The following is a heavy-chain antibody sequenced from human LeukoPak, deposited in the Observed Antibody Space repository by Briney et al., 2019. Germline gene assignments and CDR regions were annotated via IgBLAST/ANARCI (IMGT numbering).Heavy chain of an antibody. CDR3: ARDGSGWPQNYYYYMDV. D-gene: IGHD6-19*01. Sequence: ASVKVSCKASGGTFSSYAISWVRQAPGQGLEWMGWINTNTGNPTYAQGFTGRFVFSLDTSVSTAYLQISSLKAEDTAVYYCARDGSGWPQNYYYYMDVWGKGTTVTVSS. V-gene: IGHV7-4-1*02. CDR1: GGTFSSYA. CDR2: INTNTGNP. J-gene: IGHJ6*03.